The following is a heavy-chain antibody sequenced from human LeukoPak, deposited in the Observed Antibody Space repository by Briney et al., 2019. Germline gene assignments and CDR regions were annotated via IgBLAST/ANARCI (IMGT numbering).Heavy chain of an antibody. J-gene: IGHJ4*02. CDR2: ISYDGSNK. D-gene: IGHD3-22*01. CDR3: ARDRPLYYYDSSGPFDY. CDR1: GFTFSSYA. Sequence: PGGSLRLPCAASGFTFSSYAMHWVRQAPGKGLEWVAVISYDGSNKYYADSVKGRFTISRDNSKNTLYLQMNSLRAEDTAVYYCARDRPLYYYDSSGPFDYWGQGTLVTVSS. V-gene: IGHV3-30*04.